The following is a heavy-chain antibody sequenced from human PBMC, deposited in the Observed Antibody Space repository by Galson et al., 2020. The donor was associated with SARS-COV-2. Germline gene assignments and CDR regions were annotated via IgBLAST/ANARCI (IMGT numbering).Heavy chain of an antibody. V-gene: IGHV1-3*01. Sequence: ASVKVSCKASGYTFTSYAMHWVRQAPGQRLEWMGWINAGNGNTKYSQNFQGRVTITRDTTASTAYMELSSLRSEDTAVYYCARDLLLWFGEAITDYWGQGTLVTVAS. CDR3: ARDLLLWFGEAITDY. CDR2: INAGNGNT. J-gene: IGHJ4*02. D-gene: IGHD3-10*01. CDR1: GYTFTSYA.